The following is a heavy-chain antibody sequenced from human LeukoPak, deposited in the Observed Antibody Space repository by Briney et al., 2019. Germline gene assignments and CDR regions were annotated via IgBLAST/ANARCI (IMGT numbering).Heavy chain of an antibody. CDR1: GFTFSSYS. D-gene: IGHD6-19*01. CDR3: AREPASGGNFFDH. Sequence: GGSLRLSCAGSGFTFSSYSMNWVRQAPGKGLEWVAYMSSRGSPIFYADSVKGRFTISRDSVKNSLFLQMDTLGGEDTAVYYCAREPASGGNFFDHWGQGILVTVFS. CDR2: MSSRGSPI. V-gene: IGHV3-48*01. J-gene: IGHJ4*02.